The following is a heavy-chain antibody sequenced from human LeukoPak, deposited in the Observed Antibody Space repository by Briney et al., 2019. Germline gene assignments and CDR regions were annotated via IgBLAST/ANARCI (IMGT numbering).Heavy chain of an antibody. CDR2: FDPEDGET. J-gene: IGHJ3*02. CDR1: GYTLTESS. Sequence: ASVKVSCKVSGYTLTESSMHWVRQAPGKGLEWMGGFDPEDGETIYAQKFQGRVTMTEDTSTDTAYMELSSLRSEDTAVYYCATDPGYCSGGSCLTNVFDIWGQGTLVTVSS. D-gene: IGHD2-15*01. V-gene: IGHV1-24*01. CDR3: ATDPGYCSGGSCLTNVFDI.